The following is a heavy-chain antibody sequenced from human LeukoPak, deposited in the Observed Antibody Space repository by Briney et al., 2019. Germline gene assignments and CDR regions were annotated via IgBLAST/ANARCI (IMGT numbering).Heavy chain of an antibody. V-gene: IGHV4-39*01. CDR3: ARAREGYDFWSGFKAWFDP. Sequence: PSETLSLTCTVSGGSFSSTIYYWAWIRQPPEKGLEWIGSMYYSGNTYNNPSLRSRVTISVDTSKNQFSLKLSSVTAADTAVYYCARAREGYDFWSGFKAWFDPWGQGTLVTVSS. D-gene: IGHD3-3*01. CDR2: MYYSGNT. CDR1: GGSFSSTIYY. J-gene: IGHJ5*02.